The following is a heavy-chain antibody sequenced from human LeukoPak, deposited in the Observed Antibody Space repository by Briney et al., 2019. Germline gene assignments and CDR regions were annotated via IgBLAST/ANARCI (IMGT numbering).Heavy chain of an antibody. D-gene: IGHD3-10*01. V-gene: IGHV1-69*05. CDR1: GYTFTSYG. CDR3: AREVRGVMRDYYYYYMDV. J-gene: IGHJ6*03. CDR2: IIPIFGTA. Sequence: SVKVSCKASGYTFTSYGISWVRQAPGQGLEWMGGIIPIFGTANYAQKFQGRVTITTDESTSTAYMELSSLRSEDTAVYYCAREVRGVMRDYYYYYMDVWGKGTTVTVSS.